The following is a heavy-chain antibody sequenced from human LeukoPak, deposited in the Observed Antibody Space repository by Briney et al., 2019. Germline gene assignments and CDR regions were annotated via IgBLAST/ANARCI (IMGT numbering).Heavy chain of an antibody. V-gene: IGHV3-48*02. D-gene: IGHD1-7*01. Sequence: GGSLRLSCAASGFMFSSHGMNWVRQAPGKGLEWVSYIGSGSRTTYYADSVKARFTISRDNAKNSLYLQMNSLRDEDTDVYYCARKSITGTTTGLFDCWGQGTLVTVSS. CDR3: ARKSITGTTTGLFDC. J-gene: IGHJ4*02. CDR1: GFMFSSHG. CDR2: IGSGSRTT.